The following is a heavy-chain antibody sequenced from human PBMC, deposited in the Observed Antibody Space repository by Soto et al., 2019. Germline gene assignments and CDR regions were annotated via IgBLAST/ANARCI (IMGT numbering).Heavy chain of an antibody. D-gene: IGHD3-10*01. J-gene: IGHJ6*02. V-gene: IGHV1-18*01. CDR2: ISAYNGNT. CDR3: VLLWFGELLDSDYYGMDV. Sequence: ASVKVSCKASGYTFTSYGISWVRQAPGQGLEWMGWISAYNGNTNYAQKLQGRVTMTTDTSTSTAYMELRSLRSDDTAVYYCVLLWFGELLDSDYYGMDVWGQGTTVTV. CDR1: GYTFTSYG.